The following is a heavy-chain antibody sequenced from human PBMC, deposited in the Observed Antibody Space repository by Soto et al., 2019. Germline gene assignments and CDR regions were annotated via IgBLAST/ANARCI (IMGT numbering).Heavy chain of an antibody. Sequence: EVQLLESGGGLVQPGGSLRLSCVGSGIEVINYAMRWVRQAPGQGLEWVSIGSASCRSRYHADSVKGRFKISRDNSKNTRYLHMTTLRAEDTAVYYCAKDGNWLDVYYDVWGQGTQGTVSS. CDR3: AKDGNWLDVYYDV. CDR1: GIEVINYA. J-gene: IGHJ4*02. D-gene: IGHD3-16*01. V-gene: IGHV3-23*01. CDR2: GSASCRSR.